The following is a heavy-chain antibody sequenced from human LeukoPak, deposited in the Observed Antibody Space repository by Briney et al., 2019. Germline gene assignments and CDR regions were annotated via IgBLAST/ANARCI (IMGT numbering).Heavy chain of an antibody. CDR1: GGSISSSSYY. J-gene: IGHJ4*02. V-gene: IGHV4-39*01. CDR2: IYYLGST. CDR3: ARSFRGCSGNGQGYFDS. D-gene: IGHD5-12*01. Sequence: SETLSLTCTVSGGSISSSSYYWGWIRQPPGTGLEWIGSIYYLGSTYYSPSLKSRVTLSVDTSKNQFSLKLSSVTAADTALYYCARSFRGCSGNGQGYFDSWGQGTLVTVSS.